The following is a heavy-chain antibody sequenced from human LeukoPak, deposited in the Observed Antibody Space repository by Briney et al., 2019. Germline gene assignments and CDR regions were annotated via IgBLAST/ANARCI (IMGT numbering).Heavy chain of an antibody. D-gene: IGHD3-10*01. J-gene: IGHJ6*03. CDR3: ARGALLGYMDV. Sequence: SETLSLTCAVYGGSFSGYYWSWIRQPPGKGLEWIGEINHSGSTNYNPSLKSRVTISVDTSKNQFSLKLSSVTAADTAVYYCARGALLGYMDVWGKGTTVTVSS. CDR2: INHSGST. V-gene: IGHV4-34*01. CDR1: GGSFSGYY.